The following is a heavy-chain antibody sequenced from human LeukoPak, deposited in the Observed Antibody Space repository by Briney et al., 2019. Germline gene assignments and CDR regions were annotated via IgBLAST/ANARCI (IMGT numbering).Heavy chain of an antibody. J-gene: IGHJ4*02. CDR3: ARDAYDSNGYYYGIH. CDR2: IWYGGSKT. CDR1: GFTFSIYG. D-gene: IGHD3-22*01. V-gene: IGHV3-33*01. Sequence: GGSLRLSCAASGFTFSIYGMHWVRQAPGKGLEWVAIIWYGGSKTYYADSVKGRFTISRDNSQNTLSLQMNSLRAEDTAVYYCARDAYDSNGYYYGIHWGQGTPVTVSS.